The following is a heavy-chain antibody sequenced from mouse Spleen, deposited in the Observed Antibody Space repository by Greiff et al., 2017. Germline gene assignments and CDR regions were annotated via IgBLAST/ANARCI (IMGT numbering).Heavy chain of an antibody. CDR1: GYSITSGYD. Sequence: EVKLQESGPGMVKPSQSLSLTCTVTGYSITSGYDWHWIRHFPGNKLEWMGYISYSGSTNYNPSLKSRISITHDTSKNHFFLKLNSVTTEDTATYYCARDLGYYGPGFAYWGQGTLVTVSA. CDR2: ISYSGST. D-gene: IGHD1-2*01. J-gene: IGHJ3*01. CDR3: ARDLGYYGPGFAY. V-gene: IGHV3-1*01.